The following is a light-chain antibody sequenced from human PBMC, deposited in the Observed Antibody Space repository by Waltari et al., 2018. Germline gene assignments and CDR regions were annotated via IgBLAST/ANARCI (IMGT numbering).Light chain of an antibody. CDR3: QQRSNGLT. V-gene: IGKV3-11*01. Sequence: ETVLTQSPDILSLSPGERATLSCRASLGVSTYLAWYQQKPGQAPRLLVYDASNRATGIPARFSGSGSGTDFTLTISSLEPEDFAVYYCQQRSNGLTFGGGTKVEIK. CDR2: DAS. J-gene: IGKJ4*01. CDR1: LGVSTY.